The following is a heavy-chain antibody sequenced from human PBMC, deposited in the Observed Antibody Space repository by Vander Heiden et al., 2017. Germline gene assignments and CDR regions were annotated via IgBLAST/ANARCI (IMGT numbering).Heavy chain of an antibody. CDR3: AMGEDGGYGRSGY. J-gene: IGHJ4*02. D-gene: IGHD5-18*01. Sequence: EVQLVESGGGLVKPGGSLRLSCAASGFTFSSYSMNWVRQAPGKGLEWVSSISSSSSYIYYADAVKGRFTISRDNAKNSMYLQMKRMRAEDTAVYYYAMGEDGGYGRSGYWGQGTMVTVYS. CDR2: ISSSSSYI. CDR1: GFTFSSYS. V-gene: IGHV3-21*01.